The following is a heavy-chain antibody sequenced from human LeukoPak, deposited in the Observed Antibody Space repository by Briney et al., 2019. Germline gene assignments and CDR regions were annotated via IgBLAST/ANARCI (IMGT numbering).Heavy chain of an antibody. CDR2: ISAGGGST. J-gene: IGHJ6*02. V-gene: IGHV3-23*01. D-gene: IGHD3-16*01. Sequence: GGSLRLSCAASGLTFSDYSMTWVRQAPGKGLFWVSGISAGGGSTYYADSVKGRFTISRDNSRNTLYLQMNSLRVEDTAVYYCAKGLWGAYYYGMDVWGQGTTVTVSS. CDR1: GLTFSDYS. CDR3: AKGLWGAYYYGMDV.